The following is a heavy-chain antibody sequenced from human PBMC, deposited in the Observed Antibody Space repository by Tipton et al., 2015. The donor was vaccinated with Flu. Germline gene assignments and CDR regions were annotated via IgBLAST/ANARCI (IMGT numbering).Heavy chain of an antibody. J-gene: IGHJ4*02. CDR3: ASIIAVAGTSRLDY. CDR2: IYYSGST. D-gene: IGHD6-19*01. V-gene: IGHV4-39*01. CDR1: GGSISSSSYY. Sequence: TLSLTCTVSGGSISSSSYYWGWIRQPPGKGLEWIGSIYYSGSTYYNPSLKSRVTISVDTSKNQFSLKLSSVTAADTAVYYCASIIAVAGTSRLDYWGQGTLVTASS.